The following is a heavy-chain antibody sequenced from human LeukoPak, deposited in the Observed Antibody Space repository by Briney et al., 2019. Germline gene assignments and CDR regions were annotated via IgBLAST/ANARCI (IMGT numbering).Heavy chain of an antibody. V-gene: IGHV3-21*01. J-gene: IGHJ4*02. CDR3: ARLGYCSGGSCSSFDY. CDR2: ISSGSTYI. D-gene: IGHD2-15*01. Sequence: GGSQRLSCAASGFTFSSYVMNWVRQAPGKGLEWVSSISSGSTYIYYADSVKGRFTISRDNAKNSLYLQMNSLRAEDTAVYYCARLGYCSGGSCSSFDYWGQGTLVAVSS. CDR1: GFTFSSYV.